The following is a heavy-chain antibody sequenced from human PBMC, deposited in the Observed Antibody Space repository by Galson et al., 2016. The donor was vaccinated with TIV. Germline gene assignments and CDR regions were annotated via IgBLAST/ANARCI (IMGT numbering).Heavy chain of an antibody. CDR3: ARGRGIDDSSGYFHFDH. CDR1: GVTFSYFA. D-gene: IGHD3-22*01. CDR2: IVPMFGTT. Sequence: SVKVSCKASGVTFSYFAFSWVRQAPGQGLEWMGGIVPMFGTTNYAQKFQGRVTISADESTTTAYLELSSLRSEDTAVYYCARGRGIDDSSGYFHFDHWGQGTLVTVSS. J-gene: IGHJ5*02. V-gene: IGHV1-69*13.